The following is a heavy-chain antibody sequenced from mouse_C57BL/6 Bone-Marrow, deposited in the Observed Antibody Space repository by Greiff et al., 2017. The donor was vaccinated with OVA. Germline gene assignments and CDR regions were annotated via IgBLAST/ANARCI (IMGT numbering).Heavy chain of an antibody. CDR3: GRRGDGYSWFAY. CDR2: INPSSGYT. V-gene: IGHV1-7*01. Sequence: QVQLKQSGADLAKPGTSVKLSCKASGYTFTSYWMYWVQQRPGQGLEWIGYINPSSGYTKYNQKFKDKATLTTDKSSSTAYMQLSSLTYEDSAVYYCGRRGDGYSWFAYWGQGTLVTVSA. CDR1: GYTFTSYW. J-gene: IGHJ3*01. D-gene: IGHD2-3*01.